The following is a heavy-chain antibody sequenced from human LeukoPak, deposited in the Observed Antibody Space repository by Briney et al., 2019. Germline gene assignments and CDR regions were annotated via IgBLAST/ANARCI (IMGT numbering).Heavy chain of an antibody. CDR1: GGSISSYY. D-gene: IGHD3-22*01. CDR2: IYTTGIT. J-gene: IGHJ4*02. CDR3: ARDGYYYDSSGDYF. V-gene: IGHV4-4*07. Sequence: SETLSLTCTVSGGSISSYYWSWIRQPAGKGLEWIGRIYTTGITNYHPSLKSRVTMSVDTSKNQFSLKLTSVTAADTAVYYCARDGYYYDSSGDYFWGQGTRVTVSS.